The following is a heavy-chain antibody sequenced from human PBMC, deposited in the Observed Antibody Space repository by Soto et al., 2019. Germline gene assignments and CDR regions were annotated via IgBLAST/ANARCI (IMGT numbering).Heavy chain of an antibody. CDR2: INWNGDSP. Sequence: PGGSLRLSCAASGFTFSSYAMSWVRQAPGKGLEWVSGINWNGDSPGYADSVKGRFTISRDNAKNSLYLQMNSLRAEDTAVYYCARELDGIDVWGQGTTVTVSS. J-gene: IGHJ6*02. CDR1: GFTFSSYA. CDR3: ARELDGIDV. V-gene: IGHV3-20*04.